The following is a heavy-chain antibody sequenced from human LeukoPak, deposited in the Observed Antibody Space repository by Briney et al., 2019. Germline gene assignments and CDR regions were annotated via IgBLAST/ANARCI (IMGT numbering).Heavy chain of an antibody. D-gene: IGHD2-2*01. CDR2: IYTSGST. CDR1: GGSISSGSYY. J-gene: IGHJ4*02. V-gene: IGHV4-61*02. CDR3: ARCSSTSCYYVY. Sequence: PSETLSLTCTVSGGSISSGSYYWSWIRQPAGKGLEWIGRIYTSGSTNYNPSLKSRVTISVDTSKNQFSLKLSSVTAADTAVYYCARCSSTSCYYVYWGQGTLVTVSS.